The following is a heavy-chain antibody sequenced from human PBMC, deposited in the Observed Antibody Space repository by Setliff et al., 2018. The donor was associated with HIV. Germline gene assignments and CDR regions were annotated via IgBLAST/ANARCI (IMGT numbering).Heavy chain of an antibody. Sequence: PGGSLRLSCVASGFTFSRYWMHWVRQAPGQGLVWVSGINNDTTTMTYADSVKGRFSISRDNTKNTLYLQMNSLRPEDTALYHCVREHAEYSSGFDYWGQGTLVTVSS. D-gene: IGHD6-19*01. CDR3: VREHAEYSSGFDY. V-gene: IGHV3-74*01. CDR1: GFTFSRYW. J-gene: IGHJ4*02. CDR2: INNDTTTM.